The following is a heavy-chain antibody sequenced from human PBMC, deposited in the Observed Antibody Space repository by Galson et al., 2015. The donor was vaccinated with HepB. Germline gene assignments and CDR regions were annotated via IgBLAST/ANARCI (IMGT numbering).Heavy chain of an antibody. CDR1: GFTFTSYA. J-gene: IGHJ4*02. V-gene: IGHV3-23*01. Sequence: SLRLSCAASGFTFTSYAMSWVRQAPGKGLEWVSGISGTGGYTYYTDYVKGRFTISRDNSKNTLYLQMNSLRAEDTAVYYCAKYSGYSSTWPDYWGQGTLVTVSS. CDR3: AKYSGYSSTWPDY. CDR2: ISGTGGYT. D-gene: IGHD5-12*01.